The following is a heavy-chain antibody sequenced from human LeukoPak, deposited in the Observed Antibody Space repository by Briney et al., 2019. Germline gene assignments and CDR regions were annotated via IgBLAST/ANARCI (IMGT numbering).Heavy chain of an antibody. V-gene: IGHV5-51*01. CDR1: GYSFTSYW. D-gene: IGHD6-13*01. CDR3: TMAVPASGTRYFDY. J-gene: IGHJ4*02. Sequence: GESLKISCKGSGYSFTSYWIGWVRQMPGKGLEWMGIIYPGDSDTRYSPSFQGQVTISADRSITTAYLLWSSLKASDTAMYYCTMAVPASGTRYFDYWGQGTLVTVSS. CDR2: IYPGDSDT.